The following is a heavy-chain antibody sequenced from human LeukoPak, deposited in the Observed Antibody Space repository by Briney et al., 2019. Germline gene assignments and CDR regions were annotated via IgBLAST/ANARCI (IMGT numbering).Heavy chain of an antibody. CDR2: FDPEDGET. J-gene: IGHJ4*02. D-gene: IGHD1-26*01. CDR1: GYTLTELS. CDR3: ATGDRIVGATRPGY. V-gene: IGHV1-24*01. Sequence: ASVKVSCKVSGYTLTELSMHWVRQAPGKGLEWMGGFDPEDGETIYAQKFQGRVTMTEGTSTDTAYMELSSLRSEDTAVYYCATGDRIVGATRPGYWGQGTLVTVSS.